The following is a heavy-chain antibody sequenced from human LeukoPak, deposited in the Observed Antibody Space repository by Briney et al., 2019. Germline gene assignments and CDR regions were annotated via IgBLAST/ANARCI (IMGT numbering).Heavy chain of an antibody. D-gene: IGHD3-3*01. J-gene: IGHJ6*02. V-gene: IGHV4-59*01. CDR2: IYYSGST. Sequence: SETLSLTCTVSGGSISSYYWSWIRQPPGKGLEWIGYIYYSGSTNYNTSLKSRVTISVDTSKNQFSVKLSSVTAADTAVYYCARNLGVFYYGMDVWGQGTTVTVSS. CDR1: GGSISSYY. CDR3: ARNLGVFYYGMDV.